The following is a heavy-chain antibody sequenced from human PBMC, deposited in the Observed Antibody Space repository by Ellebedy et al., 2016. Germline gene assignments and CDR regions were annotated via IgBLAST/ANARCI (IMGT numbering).Heavy chain of an antibody. CDR2: IYYSGNT. D-gene: IGHD3-9*01. Sequence: SETLSLXXTVSGGSLSSGGFYWSWIRQHPEKGLEWIGKIYYSGNTYYNPSLKSRVFMSADTSKNQFSLKLTSVTAADTAVYYCARSWGAAGTDYDNYFNPWGQGTQVTVSS. CDR3: ARSWGAAGTDYDNYFNP. CDR1: GGSLSSGGFY. J-gene: IGHJ5*02. V-gene: IGHV4-31*03.